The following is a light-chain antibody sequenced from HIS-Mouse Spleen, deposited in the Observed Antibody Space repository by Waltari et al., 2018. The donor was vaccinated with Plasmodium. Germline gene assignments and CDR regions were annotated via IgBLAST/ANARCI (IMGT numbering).Light chain of an antibody. CDR2: DAR. CDR1: STDVGGYKY. J-gene: IGLJ1*01. V-gene: IGLV2-11*01. CDR3: CSYAGSYTFV. Sequence: QSALTQPRSVAGSPGQSVTIPCTGTSTDVGGYKYAYWYQQHPGKAPKLIIYDARTRPSGVPDRFSGSKSGNTASLTISGLQAEDEADYYCCSYAGSYTFVFGTGTKVTVL.